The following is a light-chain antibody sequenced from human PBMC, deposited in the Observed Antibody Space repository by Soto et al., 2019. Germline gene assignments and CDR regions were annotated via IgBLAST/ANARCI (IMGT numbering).Light chain of an antibody. CDR1: QSISTW. J-gene: IGKJ2*01. Sequence: DIQMTQSPSTLSASVGDRVTITCRASQSISTWLAWYQQKPGKAPKLLIYKASTLHSGVPSRFSGSGSGTAFTLTISSLQPDESATYYCQQYDTYSHTFGQGTKLEIK. V-gene: IGKV1-5*03. CDR2: KAS. CDR3: QQYDTYSHT.